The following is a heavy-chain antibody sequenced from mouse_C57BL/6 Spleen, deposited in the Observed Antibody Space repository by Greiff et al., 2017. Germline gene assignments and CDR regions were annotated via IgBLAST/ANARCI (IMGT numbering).Heavy chain of an antibody. V-gene: IGHV5-4*01. CDR2: ISAGGSYT. J-gene: IGHJ3*01. CDR1: GFTFSSYA. D-gene: IGHD2-1*01. Sequence: EVQLVESGGGLVKPGGSLKLSCAASGFTFSSYAMSWVRQTPEKRLEWVANISAGGSYTYYPDNVKGRFTISRYNAKNNLYRQMSHLKSEDTAMYYSARDLDGNFAYWGQGTLVTVSA. CDR3: ARDLDGNFAY.